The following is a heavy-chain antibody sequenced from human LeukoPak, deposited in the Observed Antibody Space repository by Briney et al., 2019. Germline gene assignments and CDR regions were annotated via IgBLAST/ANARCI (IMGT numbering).Heavy chain of an antibody. CDR2: ISGSGGNT. D-gene: IGHD3-22*01. CDR1: GFTFSSYA. Sequence: GGSLRLSCAAAGFTFSSYAMSWVRQAPGKGLEWVSAISGSGGNTYYADSVKGRFTISRDNSKNTLYLQMNSLRAEDTAVYYCAKDPSLSYDSSGYYYHYRGQGTLVTVSS. J-gene: IGHJ4*02. V-gene: IGHV3-23*01. CDR3: AKDPSLSYDSSGYYYHY.